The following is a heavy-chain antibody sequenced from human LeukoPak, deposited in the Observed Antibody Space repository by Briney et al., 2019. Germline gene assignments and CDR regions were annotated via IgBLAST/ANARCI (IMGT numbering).Heavy chain of an antibody. V-gene: IGHV3-23*01. CDR3: AKWRLGGGDCLYH. J-gene: IGHJ5*02. CDR1: GFTFSSYA. D-gene: IGHD2-21*02. Sequence: GGSLRLSCAASGFTFSSYAMSWVRQAPGKGLEWVSSISDSGGRTYHADSVKGRFTISRDNAKNSLYLQMNGLRAEDTAVYYCAKWRLGGGDCLYHWGQGTLVTVSS. CDR2: ISDSGGRT.